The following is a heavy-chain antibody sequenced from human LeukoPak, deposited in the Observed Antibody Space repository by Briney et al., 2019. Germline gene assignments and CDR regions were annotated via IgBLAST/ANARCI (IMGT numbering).Heavy chain of an antibody. Sequence: PGGSLRLSCAASGFTFSSYEMNWVRQAPGTRLEWISYVTSSGGTTYYADSVKGRFTISRDNAKNSLYLQMNSLRAEDTAVYYCAREGGSKNWFDPWGQGTLVTVSS. CDR2: VTSSGGTT. D-gene: IGHD1-26*01. J-gene: IGHJ5*02. CDR1: GFTFSSYE. V-gene: IGHV3-48*03. CDR3: AREGGSKNWFDP.